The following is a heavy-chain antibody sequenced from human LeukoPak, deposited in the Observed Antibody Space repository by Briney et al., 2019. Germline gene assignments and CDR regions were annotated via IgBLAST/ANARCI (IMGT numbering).Heavy chain of an antibody. D-gene: IGHD6-25*01. Sequence: ASVKVACKASGYTFTGYYMHWVRQAPGQGLEWMGRINPNSGGTNYARKFQGRVTMARDTSISTAYMELSRLRSDDTAVYYCARIPRVAAAGFGVYWGQGTLVTVSP. CDR1: GYTFTGYY. J-gene: IGHJ4*02. CDR3: ARIPRVAAAGFGVY. CDR2: INPNSGGT. V-gene: IGHV1-2*06.